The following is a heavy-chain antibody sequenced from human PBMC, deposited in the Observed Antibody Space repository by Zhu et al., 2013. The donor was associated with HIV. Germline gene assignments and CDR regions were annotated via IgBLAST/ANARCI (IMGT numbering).Heavy chain of an antibody. CDR3: ARDKFDQFDGVHYYPDAFDV. CDR2: ILPIFETA. Sequence: QVHLLQSGAEVKKPGSSVKVSCKASGGTFSTYAISWVRQAPGQGLEWMGGILPIFETANYAQKFQGKVTITADKSTSTVYMELSSLRSDDTALYYCARDKFDQFDGVHYYPDAFDVLGPRDDGHRVF. CDR1: GGTFSTYA. J-gene: IGHJ3*01. D-gene: IGHD1-26*01. V-gene: IGHV1-69*06.